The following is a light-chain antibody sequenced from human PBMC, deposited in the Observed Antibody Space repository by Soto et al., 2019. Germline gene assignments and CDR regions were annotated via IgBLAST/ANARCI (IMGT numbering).Light chain of an antibody. CDR1: QSVSSS. CDR2: GAS. V-gene: IGKV3-15*01. CDR3: QQDNNWWT. J-gene: IGKJ1*01. Sequence: EVVMTQSPATLSMSPGERATLSCRASQSVSSSLAWYQQKPGQAPRLLIYGASTRATGIPDRFSGSGSETEFTLTISSLQAEAFAIYYCQQDNNWWTFGQGTKVEIK.